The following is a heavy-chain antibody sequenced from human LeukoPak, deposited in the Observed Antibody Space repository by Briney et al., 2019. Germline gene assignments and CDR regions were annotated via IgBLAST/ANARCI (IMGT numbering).Heavy chain of an antibody. V-gene: IGHV3-11*01. CDR2: ISFSGSPT. J-gene: IGHJ5*02. CDR3: ARFLGPYNWFDP. Sequence: KTGGSLRLSCAASGFTFSDYYMSWIRQAPGKGLEWVSYISFSGSPTQYADSVKGRFTISRDNAKNSLYLQMNSLRDEDTAVYYCARFLGPYNWFDPWGQGTLVTVSS. CDR1: GFTFSDYY. D-gene: IGHD1-26*01.